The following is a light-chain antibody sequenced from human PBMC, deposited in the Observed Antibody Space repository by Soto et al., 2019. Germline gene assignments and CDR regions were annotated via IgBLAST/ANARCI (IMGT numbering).Light chain of an antibody. CDR3: TSYTHGNTNLI. CDR1: SSDINSYNN. Sequence: QSVVTQPASVSGSPGQSITISCTGDSSDINSYNNDAWYQQHPGKAPKLIIYEVSNRPLGVSNRFSGSKSGNTASLTISGLQAEDEADYYCTSYTHGNTNLIFGGGTKLTVL. V-gene: IGLV2-14*01. CDR2: EVS. J-gene: IGLJ2*01.